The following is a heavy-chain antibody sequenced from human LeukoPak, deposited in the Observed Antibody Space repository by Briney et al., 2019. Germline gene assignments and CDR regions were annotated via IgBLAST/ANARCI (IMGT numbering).Heavy chain of an antibody. V-gene: IGHV3-7*01. CDR3: ARGGTELVIPTY. D-gene: IGHD3-22*01. CDR1: GFTFSSHW. CDR2: IKQDGSEK. Sequence: RGSLRLSCAASGFTFSSHWMSWVRQAPGKGLEWVANIKQDGSEKYYVDSVKGRFTISRDNAKNSLYLQMNSLGAEDTAVYYCARGGTELVIPTYWGQGILVTVSS. J-gene: IGHJ4*02.